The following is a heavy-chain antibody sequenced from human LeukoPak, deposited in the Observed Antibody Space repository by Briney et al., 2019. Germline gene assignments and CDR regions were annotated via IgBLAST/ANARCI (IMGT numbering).Heavy chain of an antibody. CDR2: IYTSGSTINNPSLKNT. CDR3: ARDTALWTFDI. V-gene: IGHV4-61*02. D-gene: IGHD2-21*02. Sequence: SETLSLACTVSGDSISSGSYYWTWIRQPAGKGLEWIGRIYTSGSTINNPSLKNTNYNPSLKSRLTMSVDRSKNQFSLKMTSVTAADTAMYYCARDTALWTFDIWGQGTMVTVSS. CDR1: GDSISSGSYY. J-gene: IGHJ3*02.